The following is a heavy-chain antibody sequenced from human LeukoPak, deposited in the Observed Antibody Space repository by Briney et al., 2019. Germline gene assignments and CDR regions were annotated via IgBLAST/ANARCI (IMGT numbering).Heavy chain of an antibody. CDR1: GYTFTGYY. CDR2: INPNSGGT. D-gene: IGHD4-11*01. J-gene: IGHJ6*03. V-gene: IGHV1-2*02. CDR3: ARDYSNYYYYYYMDV. Sequence: ASVKVSCKASGYTFTGYYMHWVRQAPGQGLDWMGWINPNSGGTNYAQKFQGRVTMTRDTSISTAYMELSRLRSDDTAVYYCARDYSNYYYYYYMDVWGKGTKVTVSS.